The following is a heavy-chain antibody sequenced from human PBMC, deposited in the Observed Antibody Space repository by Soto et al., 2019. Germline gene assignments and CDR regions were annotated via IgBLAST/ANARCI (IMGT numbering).Heavy chain of an antibody. D-gene: IGHD3-3*01. Sequence: SETLSLTCTVSGGSISSGGYYCSWIRQHPGKGLEWIGYIYYSGSTYYNPSLKSRVTISVDTSKNQFSLKLSSVTAADTAVYYCAREDFWSGYYTYWGQGTLVTVSS. V-gene: IGHV4-31*03. CDR2: IYYSGST. CDR1: GGSISSGGYY. J-gene: IGHJ4*02. CDR3: AREDFWSGYYTY.